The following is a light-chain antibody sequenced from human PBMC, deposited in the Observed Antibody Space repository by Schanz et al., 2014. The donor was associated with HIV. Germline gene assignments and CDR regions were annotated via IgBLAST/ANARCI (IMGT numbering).Light chain of an antibody. CDR1: QDVSGY. Sequence: IVLTQSPVTLSLSPGERATLSCRASQDVSGYLAWYQHKVGQPPRLLIYGASTRVTGIPARFSGSGSGTEFTLTISSLQSEDFAVYYCQQRSNWYTFGQGTKLEIK. CDR2: GAS. V-gene: IGKV3-11*01. J-gene: IGKJ2*01. CDR3: QQRSNWYT.